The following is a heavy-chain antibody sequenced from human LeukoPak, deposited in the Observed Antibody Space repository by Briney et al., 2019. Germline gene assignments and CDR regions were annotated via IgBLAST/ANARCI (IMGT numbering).Heavy chain of an antibody. D-gene: IGHD5-24*01. CDR1: GGTFSSYA. J-gene: IGHJ4*02. V-gene: IGHV1-69*04. CDR2: IIPILGIA. Sequence: ASVKVSCKASGGTFSSYAISWVRQAPGQGLEWMGRIIPILGIANYAQKFQGRVTITADKSTSTAYMELSSLRSEDTAVYYCARGLRRDGYNYGGFDYWGQGTLVTVSS. CDR3: ARGLRRDGYNYGGFDY.